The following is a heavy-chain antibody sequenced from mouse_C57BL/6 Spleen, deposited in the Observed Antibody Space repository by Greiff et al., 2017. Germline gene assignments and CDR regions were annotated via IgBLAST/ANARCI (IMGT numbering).Heavy chain of an antibody. CDR3: ARGTTVVASDY. J-gene: IGHJ2*01. V-gene: IGHV1-64*01. CDR1: GYTFTSYW. CDR2: IYPNSGST. Sequence: QVQLQQSGAELVKPGASVKLSCKASGYTFTSYWMHWVKQRPGQGLEWIGMIYPNSGSTNYNEKFKSKATLTVDKSSSTAYMQLSSLTSEDSAVYYGARGTTVVASDYWGQGTTLTVSS. D-gene: IGHD1-1*01.